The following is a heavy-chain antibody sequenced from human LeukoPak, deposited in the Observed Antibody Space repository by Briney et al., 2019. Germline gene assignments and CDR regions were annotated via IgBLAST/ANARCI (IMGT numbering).Heavy chain of an antibody. CDR1: GGSISSYY. V-gene: IGHV4-59*01. J-gene: IGHJ4*02. Sequence: SETLSLTCTVSGGSISSYYWSWIRQPPGKGLEWIGYIYYSGSTNYNPSLKSRVTILVDTSKNQFSLKLSSVTAADTAVYYCARGVVDTAMVYFDYWGQGTLVTVSS. D-gene: IGHD5-18*01. CDR3: ARGVVDTAMVYFDY. CDR2: IYYSGST.